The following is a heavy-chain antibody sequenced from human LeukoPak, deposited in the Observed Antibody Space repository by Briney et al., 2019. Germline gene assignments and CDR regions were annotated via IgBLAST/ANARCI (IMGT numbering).Heavy chain of an antibody. J-gene: IGHJ4*02. D-gene: IGHD5-24*01. CDR3: ARTRDGYTFY. CDR1: GGSISSSSYY. CDR2: IYYSGST. V-gene: IGHV4-39*01. Sequence: RTSETLSLTCTVSGGSISSSSYYWGWIRQPPGKGLEWIGSIYYSGSTYYNPSLKSRVTISVDTSKNQFSLKLSSVTAADTAVYYCARTRDGYTFYWGQGTLVTVSS.